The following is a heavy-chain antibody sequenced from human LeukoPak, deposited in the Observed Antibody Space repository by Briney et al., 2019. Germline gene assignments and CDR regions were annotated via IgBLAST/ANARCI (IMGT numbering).Heavy chain of an antibody. CDR3: ARWPGSRLPGFDC. D-gene: IGHD3-10*01. V-gene: IGHV4-59*08. Sequence: PSETLSLTCIVSGGSIRSDYWTWIRQPPGKGLEWIAYISYSGNTDYNPSLKSRVTISVDSSKNQFSLNLSSVTAADTAVYYCARWPGSRLPGFDCWGQGTLVTVSS. J-gene: IGHJ4*02. CDR1: GGSIRSDY. CDR2: ISYSGNT.